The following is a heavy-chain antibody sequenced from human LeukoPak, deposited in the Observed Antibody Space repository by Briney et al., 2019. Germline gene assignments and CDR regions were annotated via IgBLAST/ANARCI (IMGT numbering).Heavy chain of an antibody. J-gene: IGHJ4*02. CDR3: ARDFSNNWSNDY. D-gene: IGHD6-13*01. V-gene: IGHV3-48*03. CDR1: GFAFSNYD. CDR2: ISRSDNTI. Sequence: PWGSLRLSCAASGFAFSNYDMNWVRQAPGKGLEWVSYISRSDNTIYYADSVKGRFTISRDNAKNSLYLQMNSLRAEDTAVYYCARDFSNNWSNDYWGQGALVTVSS.